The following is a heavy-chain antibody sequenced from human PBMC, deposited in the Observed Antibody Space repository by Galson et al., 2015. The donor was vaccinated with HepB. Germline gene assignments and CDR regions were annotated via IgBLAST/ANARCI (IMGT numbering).Heavy chain of an antibody. D-gene: IGHD3-22*01. CDR3: ARMYDTSGPMFY. Sequence: SLRLSCAASGFPDSGNYMTWVRQAPGKGLEWVSIMYNSGDTYYTDSVKGRFTISRDISKNTVYLQMSSLRAEDTALYYCARMYDTSGPMFYWGQGTLVTVSS. CDR1: GFPDSGNY. J-gene: IGHJ4*02. CDR2: MYNSGDT. V-gene: IGHV3-53*01.